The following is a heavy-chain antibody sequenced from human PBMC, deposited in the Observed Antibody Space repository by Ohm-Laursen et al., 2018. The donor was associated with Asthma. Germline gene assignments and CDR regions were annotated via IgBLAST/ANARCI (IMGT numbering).Heavy chain of an antibody. V-gene: IGHV3-23*01. CDR3: AKDVFAGPNVVVVTAADC. CDR1: GFTFSDYA. D-gene: IGHD2-21*02. J-gene: IGHJ4*02. Sequence: SLRLSCTASGFTFSDYALTWVRQAPGKGLEWVAGVSDNSGKTRYADSVKGRFTISRDNPKNILYLQMNSLRADDTAVYFCAKDVFAGPNVVVVTAADCWGQGTLVTVSA. CDR2: VSDNSGKT.